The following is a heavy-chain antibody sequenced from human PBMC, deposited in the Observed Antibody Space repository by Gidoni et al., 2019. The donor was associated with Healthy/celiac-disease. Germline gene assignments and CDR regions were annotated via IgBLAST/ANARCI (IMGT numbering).Heavy chain of an antibody. CDR1: GGSFSGYY. Sequence: QVHLQQWGAGLLKPSETLSLTCAVSGGSFSGYYWSWIRPPPGKGLEWIGEINHSGSTNYNPSLKSRVTISVDTSKNQFSLKLSSVTAADTAVYYCARAGTVVTFDYWGQGTLVTVSS. D-gene: IGHD2-15*01. V-gene: IGHV4-34*01. CDR3: ARAGTVVTFDY. J-gene: IGHJ4*02. CDR2: INHSGST.